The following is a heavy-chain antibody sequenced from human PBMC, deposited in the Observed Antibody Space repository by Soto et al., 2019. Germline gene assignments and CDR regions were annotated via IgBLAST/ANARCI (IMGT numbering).Heavy chain of an antibody. CDR3: ARGIAVTYYFDY. CDR2: IKQDGSEK. J-gene: IGHJ4*02. Sequence: GGPLRLSVAASEFPFSSFWMSWVGQAPGKGLEWVANIKQDGSEKYYVDSVKGRFTISRDNAKNSLYLQMNSLRAEDTAVYCCARGIAVTYYFDYWGQGTLVTSPQ. CDR1: EFPFSSFW. D-gene: IGHD6-19*01. V-gene: IGHV3-7*01.